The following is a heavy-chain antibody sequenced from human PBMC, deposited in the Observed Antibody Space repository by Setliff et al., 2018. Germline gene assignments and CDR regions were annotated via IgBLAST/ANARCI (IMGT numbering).Heavy chain of an antibody. CDR3: AKFVGYTYGYDY. V-gene: IGHV3-11*04. D-gene: IGHD5-18*01. J-gene: IGHJ4*02. CDR2: ITNSGGTI. Sequence: GGSLRLSCAASGFTFSDYYMSWIRQAPGKGLEWVSYITNSGGTIYYADSVKGRFTISRDNAKNSLFLQMNSLRAEDTALYYCAKFVGYTYGYDYWGRGTLVTVS. CDR1: GFTFSDYY.